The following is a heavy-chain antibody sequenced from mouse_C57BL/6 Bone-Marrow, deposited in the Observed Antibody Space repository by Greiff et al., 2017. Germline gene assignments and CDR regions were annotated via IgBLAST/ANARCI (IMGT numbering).Heavy chain of an antibody. CDR3: AREITTGVATNFDY. J-gene: IGHJ2*01. Sequence: QVQLQQPGAELVKPGASVKLSCKASGYTFPSYWMQWVKQRPGQGLEWIGEIDPSDSYTNYNQKFKGKATLTVDTSSSTAYMQLSSLTSEDSAVDYCAREITTGVATNFDYWGQGTTLTVSS. CDR1: GYTFPSYW. CDR2: IDPSDSYT. D-gene: IGHD1-1*01. V-gene: IGHV1-50*01.